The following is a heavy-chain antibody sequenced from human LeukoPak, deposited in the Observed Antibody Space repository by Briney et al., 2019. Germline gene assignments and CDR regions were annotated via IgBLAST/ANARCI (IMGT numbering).Heavy chain of an antibody. CDR2: INHSGST. CDR3: ARLDYVDYGMDV. D-gene: IGHD4-17*01. CDR1: GGSFSGYY. J-gene: IGHJ6*02. V-gene: IGHV4-34*01. Sequence: PSETLSLTCAVYGGSFSGYYWSWIRQPPGKGLEWIGEINHSGSTNYNPSLKSRVTISVDTSKNQFSLKLSSVTAADTAVYYCARLDYVDYGMDVWGQGTTVTVSS.